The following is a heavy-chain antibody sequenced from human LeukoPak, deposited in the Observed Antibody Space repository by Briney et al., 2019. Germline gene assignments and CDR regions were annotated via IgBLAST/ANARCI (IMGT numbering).Heavy chain of an antibody. J-gene: IGHJ4*02. CDR1: GYSFTSSD. CDR2: INPNSGRT. Sequence: ASERVSCKASGYSFTSSDINWVRQAAGQGLEWMGWINPNSGRTGYAQKFQGRVTMTANTSISTAYMELSSLRFDDTAVYYCARGRSGLAAAGTYDYWGQGTLITVSS. V-gene: IGHV1-8*01. CDR3: ARGRSGLAAAGTYDY. D-gene: IGHD6-13*01.